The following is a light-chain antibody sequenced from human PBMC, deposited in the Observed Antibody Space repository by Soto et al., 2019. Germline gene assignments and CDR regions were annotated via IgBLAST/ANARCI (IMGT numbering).Light chain of an antibody. V-gene: IGKV1-5*01. CDR3: QHYNSYPWT. J-gene: IGKJ1*01. CDR1: QTINNW. CDR2: HAS. Sequence: DIQMTQSPSTLSASIGDRVTITCRASQTINNWLAWYQQKPGKAPNLLIYHASNLETGVPSRFSGSAFGTEFTLTFSSLQPDDFATYYCQHYNSYPWTFGQVTKVEIK.